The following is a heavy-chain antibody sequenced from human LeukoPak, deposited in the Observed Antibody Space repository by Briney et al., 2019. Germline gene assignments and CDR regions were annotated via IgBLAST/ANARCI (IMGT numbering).Heavy chain of an antibody. CDR1: GGSFSGYY. J-gene: IGHJ6*03. CDR3: ARLGRVTYYYYYFLDV. Sequence: SETLSLTCAVYGGSFSGYYWSWIRQPPGKGLEWIGEINHAGSTNYNPSLKSRAAISIDTSKSQVSLKLTSVTAADTAVYYCARLGRVTYYYYYFLDVWGKGTTVTISS. V-gene: IGHV4-34*01. CDR2: INHAGST. D-gene: IGHD2-21*02.